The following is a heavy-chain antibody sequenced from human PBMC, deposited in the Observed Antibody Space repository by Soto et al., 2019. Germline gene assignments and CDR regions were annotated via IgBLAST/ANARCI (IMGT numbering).Heavy chain of an antibody. D-gene: IGHD6-6*01. V-gene: IGHV3-11*06. CDR1: RFTFSAYY. J-gene: IGHJ6*02. CDR2: SSTRSRYT. CDR3: ARDQGPSSASTDGRDV. Sequence: QVQLVESGGGLVKPGASLRLSCAASRFTFSAYYMSWIRQAPGKGLEWVAYSSTRSRYTNYADSVRGRFTISRDNAKNSVYLQTNSPGAEDAAVYFCARDQGPSSASTDGRDVWGQGTTFTVSS.